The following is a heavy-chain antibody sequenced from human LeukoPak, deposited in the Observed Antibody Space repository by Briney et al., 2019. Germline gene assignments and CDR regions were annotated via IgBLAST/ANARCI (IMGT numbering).Heavy chain of an antibody. CDR3: AKDRVTIFGVVIPPDAFDI. CDR1: GFTFSRYD. Sequence: PGGSLRLSCAASGFTFSRYDMSWVRQARGKGMEWVSAISGSGGSTYYADCVKGGFTISRDNSKNTLYLQINSLRAEDTAVYYCAKDRVTIFGVVIPPDAFDIWGQGTMVTVSS. CDR2: ISGSGGST. V-gene: IGHV3-23*01. J-gene: IGHJ3*02. D-gene: IGHD3-3*01.